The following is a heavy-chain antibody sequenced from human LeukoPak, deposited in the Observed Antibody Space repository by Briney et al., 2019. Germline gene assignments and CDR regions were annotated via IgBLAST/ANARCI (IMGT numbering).Heavy chain of an antibody. CDR3: ARGFGAGNYYYGWFDP. V-gene: IGHV4-4*09. CDR2: IHDSGST. Sequence: SETLSLTCTVSGGSISSYYWSWIRQPPGKGLEWIGFIHDSGSTYYNPSLKSRVSISRDMSKNQLSLMLSSVTAADTAVYYCARGFGAGNYYYGWFDPWGQGTLVSVSS. D-gene: IGHD3-10*01. CDR1: GGSISSYY. J-gene: IGHJ5*02.